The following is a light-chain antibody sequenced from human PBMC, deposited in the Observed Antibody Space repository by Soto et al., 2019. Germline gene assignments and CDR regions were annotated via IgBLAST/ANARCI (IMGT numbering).Light chain of an antibody. J-gene: IGLJ1*01. CDR2: DVS. CDR1: SSDVGGYNY. V-gene: IGLV2-14*03. Sequence: QSVLTQPASVSGSPGQSIAISCTGTSSDVGGYNYVSWYQQHPGKAPKLMIYDVSNRPSGVSNRCSGSKSGNTASLTISGLQAEDEADYYCCSYTTSSTYVFGTGTKVTVL. CDR3: CSYTTSSTYV.